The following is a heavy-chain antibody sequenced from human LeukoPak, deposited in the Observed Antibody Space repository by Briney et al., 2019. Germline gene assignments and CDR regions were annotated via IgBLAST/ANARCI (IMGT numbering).Heavy chain of an antibody. V-gene: IGHV3-30*02. CDR3: AKGRLVPGSVLDY. Sequence: GGSLRLSCAASGFTFRSYDMYWVRQAPGKGLEWVAFIRFDGSDKNYADSVEGRFTISRDNSKNTLFLQMNSLRAEDTADYYCAKGRLVPGSVLDYWGQGNLVTVSS. CDR1: GFTFRSYD. D-gene: IGHD6-19*01. J-gene: IGHJ4*02. CDR2: IRFDGSDK.